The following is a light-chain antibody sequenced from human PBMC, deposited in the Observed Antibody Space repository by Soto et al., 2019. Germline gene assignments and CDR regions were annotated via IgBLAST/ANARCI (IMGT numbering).Light chain of an antibody. CDR1: QRTSTY. V-gene: IGKV1-39*01. Sequence: DIQMTQAPSALSASVGDRVIVSCRASQRTSTYLNWYQLKPGKAPKLLIYGASNLQSGVPSRFSGSASGTDFTLTISNLRPEDFATYYCQQTYSFPRTFGQGTKVDI. CDR2: GAS. CDR3: QQTYSFPRT. J-gene: IGKJ1*01.